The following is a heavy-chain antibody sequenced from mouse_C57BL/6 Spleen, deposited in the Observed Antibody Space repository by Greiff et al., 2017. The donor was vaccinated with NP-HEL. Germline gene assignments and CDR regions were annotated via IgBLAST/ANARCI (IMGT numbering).Heavy chain of an antibody. D-gene: IGHD2-10*02. CDR2: IHPNSGST. CDR1: GYTFTSYW. CDR3: AREEYDRFDY. Sequence: QVQLQQPGAELVKPGASVKLSCKASGYTFTSYWMHWVKQRPGQVLEWIGMIHPNSGSTNYNEKFKSKATLTVDKSSSTAYMQLSSLTSEDSAVYYCAREEYDRFDYWGQGTTLTVSS. J-gene: IGHJ2*01. V-gene: IGHV1-64*01.